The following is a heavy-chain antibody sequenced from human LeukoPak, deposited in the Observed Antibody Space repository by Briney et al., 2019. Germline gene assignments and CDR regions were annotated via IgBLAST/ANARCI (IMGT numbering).Heavy chain of an antibody. CDR3: ARETYSNSVDY. CDR2: IYYSGST. J-gene: IGHJ4*02. Sequence: SETLSRTCTVSGGSISSGDHYWSWIRQPPGTGLEWIGYIYYSGSTYYNPSLKSRISISLDTSKNQFSLKLSSVTAAATAVHYCARETYSNSVDYWGQGTLVTVSS. V-gene: IGHV4-30-4*08. D-gene: IGHD4-11*01. CDR1: GGSISSGDHY.